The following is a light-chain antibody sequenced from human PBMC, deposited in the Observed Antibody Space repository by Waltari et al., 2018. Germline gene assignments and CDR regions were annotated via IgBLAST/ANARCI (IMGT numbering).Light chain of an antibody. J-gene: IGLJ3*02. CDR1: RSTIGSNS. Sequence: QTVLTLPPPASGPPGQRVTISCSGSRSTIGSNSVYLYQPHPGTAPKPLIYRNNPRPSGVPDRFSGSKSGTSASLAISGLRSEDEADYYCAAWDDSLSGRVFGGGTKVTVL. CDR2: RNN. CDR3: AAWDDSLSGRV. V-gene: IGLV1-47*01.